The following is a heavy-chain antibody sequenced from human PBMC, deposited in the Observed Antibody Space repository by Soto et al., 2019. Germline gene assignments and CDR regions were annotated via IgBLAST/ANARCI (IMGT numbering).Heavy chain of an antibody. Sequence: PSETLSPTCAVHGGSFSGNYWSWIRQPPGKGLEWIGEINHSGSTNYNPSLKNRVTISVDPSKNQFSLKLSSVTAADTAVYYCARGFYFSGGSCYYYCMDVWGQGTTVTVSS. D-gene: IGHD2-15*01. CDR2: INHSGST. CDR3: ARGFYFSGGSCYYYCMDV. V-gene: IGHV4-34*01. J-gene: IGHJ6*02. CDR1: GGSFSGNY.